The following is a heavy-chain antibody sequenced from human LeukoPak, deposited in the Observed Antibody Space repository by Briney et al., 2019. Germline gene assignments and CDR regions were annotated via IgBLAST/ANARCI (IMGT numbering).Heavy chain of an antibody. V-gene: IGHV3-21*01. CDR3: ARVWRGQPSFGMDV. Sequence: GGSLRLSCAASVVTFSSYSMNGVRQAPGKGLEWGSSISSSSSYIYYADSVKGRFTISRDNAKNSLYLQMNSLRAEDTAVYYCARVWRGQPSFGMDVWGQGTTVTVSS. CDR2: ISSSSSYI. J-gene: IGHJ6*02. CDR1: VVTFSSYS. D-gene: IGHD3-16*01.